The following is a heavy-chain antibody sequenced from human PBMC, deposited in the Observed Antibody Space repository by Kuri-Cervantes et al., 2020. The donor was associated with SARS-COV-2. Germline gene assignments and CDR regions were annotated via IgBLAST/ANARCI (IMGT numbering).Heavy chain of an antibody. D-gene: IGHD6-19*01. V-gene: IGHV3-33*01. J-gene: IGHJ6*03. CDR1: GFTFSSYG. CDR3: ARDLVVSSGWDYYMDV. Sequence: GESLKISCAASGFTFSSYGMHWVRQAPGKGLEWVAVIWYDGSNKYYADSVKGRFTISRDNSKNTLYLQMNSLRAEDTAVYYCARDLVVSSGWDYYMDVCGKGTTVTVSS. CDR2: IWYDGSNK.